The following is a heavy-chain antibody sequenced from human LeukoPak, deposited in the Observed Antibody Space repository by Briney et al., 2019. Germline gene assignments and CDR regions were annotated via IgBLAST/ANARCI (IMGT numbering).Heavy chain of an antibody. CDR1: GFIFSSYD. V-gene: IGHV3-30*03. CDR3: ARNHGYGEY. D-gene: IGHD5-12*01. Sequence: GGSLRLSCAASGFIFSSYDMHWVRQAPGKGLEWVAVISYDGSNKYYADSVKGRFTISRDNSKNTLYLQMGSLRTEDTAVYYWARNHGYGEYWGQAPRVTASS. CDR2: ISYDGSNK. J-gene: IGHJ4*02.